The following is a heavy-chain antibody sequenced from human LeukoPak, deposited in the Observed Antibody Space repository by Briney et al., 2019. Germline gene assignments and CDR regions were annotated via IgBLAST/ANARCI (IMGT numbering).Heavy chain of an antibody. J-gene: IGHJ2*01. V-gene: IGHV4-59*01. D-gene: IGHD2/OR15-2a*01. CDR2: IYYSGST. CDR3: ARDRAGRTTWYFDL. Sequence: NPSETLSLTCTVSGGSISSYYWSWIRQPPGKGLEWIGYIYYSGSTNYNPSLKSRVTISVDTSKNQSSLKLSSVTAADTAVYYCARDRAGRTTWYFDLWGRGTLVTVSS. CDR1: GGSISSYY.